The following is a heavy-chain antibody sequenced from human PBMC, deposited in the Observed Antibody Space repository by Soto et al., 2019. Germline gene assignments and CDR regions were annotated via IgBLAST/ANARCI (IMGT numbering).Heavy chain of an antibody. CDR1: GFTFSSYA. D-gene: IGHD3-3*01. CDR2: FSGSGERT. Sequence: EVHLLESGGGLVQPGGSLRLSCAASGFTFSSYAMFWVRQAPGRGLEWVSGFSGSGERTYYADSVKGRFTISRDNSKDTLYLHMNSLRAEDSAVYYCAKGLTYESRLDSWGQRTLVTVSS. J-gene: IGHJ4*02. V-gene: IGHV3-23*01. CDR3: AKGLTYESRLDS.